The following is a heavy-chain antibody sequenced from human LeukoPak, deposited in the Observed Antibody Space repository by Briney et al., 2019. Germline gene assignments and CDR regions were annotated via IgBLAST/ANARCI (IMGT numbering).Heavy chain of an antibody. Sequence: GESLKISCKASGYDFETYWIGWVRQMPGKGLEWMAIISPVDSDSKYSPSFRGRVTISVEKSMSTVYLHWNSLEASDTGIYYCARHSRVSLTSSVRGNAPHSFHYWGPGHLVTVSS. D-gene: IGHD3-10*01. CDR2: ISPVDSDS. CDR3: ARHSRVSLTSSVRGNAPHSFHY. J-gene: IGHJ4*02. V-gene: IGHV5-51*01. CDR1: GYDFETYW.